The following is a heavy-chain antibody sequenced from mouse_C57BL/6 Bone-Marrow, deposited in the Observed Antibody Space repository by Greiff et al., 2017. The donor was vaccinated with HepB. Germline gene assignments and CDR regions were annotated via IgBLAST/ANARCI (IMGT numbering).Heavy chain of an antibody. Sequence: QVHVKQSGAELVRPGTSVKVSCKASGYAFTNYLIEWVKQRPGQGLEWIGVINPGSGGTNYNEKFKGKATLTADKSSSTAYMQLSSLTSEDSAVYFCARSRYSNRFAYWGQGTLVTVSA. D-gene: IGHD2-5*01. J-gene: IGHJ3*01. V-gene: IGHV1-54*01. CDR1: GYAFTNYL. CDR2: INPGSGGT. CDR3: ARSRYSNRFAY.